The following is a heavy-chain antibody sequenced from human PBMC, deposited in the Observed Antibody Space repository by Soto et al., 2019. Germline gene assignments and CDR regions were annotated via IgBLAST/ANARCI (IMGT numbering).Heavy chain of an antibody. D-gene: IGHD3-22*01. CDR3: ARFYYDSSGYLPSPYYYYYGMDV. CDR1: GFTFSSYT. CDR2: ISTSSYI. V-gene: IGHV3-21*01. Sequence: PGGSLRLSCAASGFTFSSYTMNWVRQAPGKGLEWVSSISTSSYIYYADSLKGRFSISRDNAKNSLYLQMNSLRAEDTAVYYCARFYYDSSGYLPSPYYYYYGMDVWGQGTTVTVSS. J-gene: IGHJ6*02.